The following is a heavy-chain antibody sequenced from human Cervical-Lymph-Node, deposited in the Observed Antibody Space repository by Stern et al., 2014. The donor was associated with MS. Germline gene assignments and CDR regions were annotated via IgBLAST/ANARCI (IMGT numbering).Heavy chain of an antibody. J-gene: IGHJ4*02. CDR1: GFSFSTYW. D-gene: IGHD1-26*01. V-gene: IGHV3-74*01. CDR3: ARDRQWEISGPSDY. CDR2: INTDASRT. Sequence: EVQLVQSGGGLVQRGGSLRLSCAASGFSFSTYWMPWVRQVQGKGLVLGARINTDASRTSYADSVKGRFTISRDNAKNTLYLQMDSLRADDTAVYYCARDRQWEISGPSDYWGPGTLVTVSS.